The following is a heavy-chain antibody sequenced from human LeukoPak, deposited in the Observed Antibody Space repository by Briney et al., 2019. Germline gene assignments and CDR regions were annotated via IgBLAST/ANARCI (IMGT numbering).Heavy chain of an antibody. J-gene: IGHJ6*03. CDR1: GFPFSTYA. D-gene: IGHD1-26*01. V-gene: IGHV3-23*01. CDR3: TKNRGAGAHYYYHMNV. Sequence: GGSLRLSSAASGFPFSTYALTWVRQTPGKGLEWVSTITGSGGGTLYADSVKGRFTISRDNSKTTLYLHLNSLRGEDTAIYYCTKNRGAGAHYYYHMNVWGKGTTVTVSS. CDR2: ITGSGGGT.